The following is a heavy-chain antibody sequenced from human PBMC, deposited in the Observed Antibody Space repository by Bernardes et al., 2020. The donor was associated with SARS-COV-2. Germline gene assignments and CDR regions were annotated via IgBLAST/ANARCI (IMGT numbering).Heavy chain of an antibody. Sequence: GGSLRLSCAASGFTFSSYWMHWVRQAPGKGLVWVSRINSDGSTTSYADSVKGRFTISRDNAKKTLYLQMNSLRAEDTAVYYCARLFSGYSSDWDLDYWGQGTLVTVSS. CDR2: INSDGSTT. CDR3: ARLFSGYSSDWDLDY. V-gene: IGHV3-74*01. D-gene: IGHD6-19*01. CDR1: GFTFSSYW. J-gene: IGHJ4*02.